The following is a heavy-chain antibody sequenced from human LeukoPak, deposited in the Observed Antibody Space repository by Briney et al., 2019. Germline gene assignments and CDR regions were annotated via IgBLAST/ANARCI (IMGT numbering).Heavy chain of an antibody. Sequence: PGGSLRLSCAASGFTFSSYAMSWVRQAPGKGLDWVSAISASGGSTSYADSVKGRFTISRDNSKNTLYLQMNSLRAVDTAVYYRASQTSGYSGYSSHYWGQGTLVTVSS. J-gene: IGHJ4*02. CDR1: GFTFSSYA. D-gene: IGHD5-12*01. CDR2: ISASGGST. V-gene: IGHV3-23*01. CDR3: ASQTSGYSGYSSHY.